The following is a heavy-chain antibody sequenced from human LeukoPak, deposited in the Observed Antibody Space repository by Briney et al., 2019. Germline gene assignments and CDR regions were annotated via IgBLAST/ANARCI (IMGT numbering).Heavy chain of an antibody. V-gene: IGHV1-69*06. J-gene: IGHJ3*02. CDR1: GGTFSSYA. CDR2: IIPIFGTA. Sequence: SVKVSCKASGGTFSSYAISWMRQAPGQGLEWMGGIIPIFGTANYAQKFQGRVTITADKSTSTAYMELSSLRSEDTAVYYCARVFSSGWSEDIWGQGTMVTVSS. CDR3: ARVFSSGWSEDI. D-gene: IGHD6-19*01.